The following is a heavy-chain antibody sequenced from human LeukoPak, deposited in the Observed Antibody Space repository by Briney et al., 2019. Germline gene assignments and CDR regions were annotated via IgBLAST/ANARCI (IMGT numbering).Heavy chain of an antibody. CDR3: ARGRVDSSSWYVSHYFDY. CDR1: GGSISSYY. V-gene: IGHV4-59*01. CDR2: MYYCGSN. D-gene: IGHD6-13*01. J-gene: IGHJ4*02. Sequence: SETLSLTCTVSGGSISSYYWKWIRQPPGKGLEWLGYMYYCGSNNYNPSLKSRVPISVDTSKNQFSLKLSSVTAADTAVYYCARGRVDSSSWYVSHYFDYWGQGTLVTVSS.